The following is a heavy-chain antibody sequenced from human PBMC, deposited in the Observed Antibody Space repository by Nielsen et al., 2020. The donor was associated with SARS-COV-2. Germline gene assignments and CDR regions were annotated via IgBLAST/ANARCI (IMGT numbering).Heavy chain of an antibody. CDR2: ITSSGSTI. V-gene: IGHV3-11*01. J-gene: IGHJ6*02. CDR1: GFTFSDYY. D-gene: IGHD6-25*01. Sequence: GGSLRLSCAASGFTFSDYYMIWIRQAPGKGLEWVSYITSSGSTIYYTDSVKGRFTISRDNAKNSLYLQMNSLRAEDTAVYYCARDRLNLYGMDVWGQGTTVTVSS. CDR3: ARDRLNLYGMDV.